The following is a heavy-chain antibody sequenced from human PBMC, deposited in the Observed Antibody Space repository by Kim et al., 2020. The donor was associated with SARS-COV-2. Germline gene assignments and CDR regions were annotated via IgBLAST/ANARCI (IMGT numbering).Heavy chain of an antibody. V-gene: IGHV1-18*04. D-gene: IGHD2-2*01. J-gene: IGHJ6*02. CDR3: ARAQYCSSTSCYAAYYYYGMDV. Sequence: ASVKVSCKASGYTFTSYGISWVRQAPGQGLEWMGWISAYNGNTNYAQKLQGRVTMTTDTSTSTAYMELRSLRSDDTAVYYCARAQYCSSTSCYAAYYYYGMDVWGQGTTDTDSS. CDR1: GYTFTSYG. CDR2: ISAYNGNT.